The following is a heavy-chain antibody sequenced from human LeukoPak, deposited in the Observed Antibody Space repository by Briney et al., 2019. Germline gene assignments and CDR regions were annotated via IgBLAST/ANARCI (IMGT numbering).Heavy chain of an antibody. CDR3: ARGPDYDFWSGYYTEYFQH. D-gene: IGHD3-3*01. CDR1: GGSISSYC. V-gene: IGHV4-59*01. J-gene: IGHJ1*01. CDR2: IYYSGST. Sequence: SETLSLTCTVSGGSISSYCWSWIRQPPGKGLEWIGYIYYSGSTNYNPSLKSRVTISVDTSKNQFSLKLSSVTAADTAVYYCARGPDYDFWSGYYTEYFQHWGQGTLVTVSS.